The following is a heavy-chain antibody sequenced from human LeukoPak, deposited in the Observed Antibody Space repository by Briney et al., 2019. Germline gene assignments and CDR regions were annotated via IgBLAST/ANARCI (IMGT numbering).Heavy chain of an antibody. CDR2: IYHGGNT. Sequence: SETLSLTCAVSGDSISSKNWWNWVRQPPGKGLEWIGEIYHGGNTNYNPSLKSRVTISVDKSKNQFSLILSSVTAADTAVYYCARDREYSKSWSFDYWGQGTLVTVSS. V-gene: IGHV4-4*02. J-gene: IGHJ4*02. D-gene: IGHD6-13*01. CDR3: ARDREYSKSWSFDY. CDR1: GDSISSKNW.